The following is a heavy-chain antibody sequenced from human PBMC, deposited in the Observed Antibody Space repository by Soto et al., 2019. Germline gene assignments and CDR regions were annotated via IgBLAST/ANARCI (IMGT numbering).Heavy chain of an antibody. D-gene: IGHD5-12*01. Sequence: EVQLVESGGVVVQPGGSLRLSCAASGFTFDDYAMHWVRQAPGKGLEWVSLISWDGGSTYYADSVKGRFTISRDNSKNSLYLQMNSLRAEDTAFYYCTKGGLGYGDYYFDYWGQGTLVTVSS. CDR1: GFTFDDYA. CDR2: ISWDGGST. J-gene: IGHJ4*02. CDR3: TKGGLGYGDYYFDY. V-gene: IGHV3-43D*04.